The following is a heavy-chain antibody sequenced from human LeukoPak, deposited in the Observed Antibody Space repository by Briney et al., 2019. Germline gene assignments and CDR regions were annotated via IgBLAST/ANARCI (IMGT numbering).Heavy chain of an antibody. CDR2: IRGTGGTT. J-gene: IGHJ3*01. Sequence: GGSLRLSCAASGFTFSDYALIWVRQAPGKGLEWISAIRGTGGTTYYADSVKGRCTISRDNSRDTVYLQMNSLRAEDTALYFCGKDPNGDYVGAFDFWGPGTMVTVSS. D-gene: IGHD4-17*01. CDR3: GKDPNGDYVGAFDF. CDR1: GFTFSDYA. V-gene: IGHV3-23*01.